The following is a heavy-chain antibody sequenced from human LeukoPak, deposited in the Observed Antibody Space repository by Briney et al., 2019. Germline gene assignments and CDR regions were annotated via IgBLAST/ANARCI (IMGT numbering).Heavy chain of an antibody. D-gene: IGHD6-13*01. Sequence: PGGSLRLSCAASGFTFRDFGMHWVRQAPGKGPEWVAFIRNDGSKDYYPDSVKGRFTISRDNSRTTLYLQMHSLRIEDTAVYYCVKGGSSSHNWFDPWGQGILVTVSS. CDR2: IRNDGSKD. CDR3: VKGGSSSHNWFDP. CDR1: GFTFRDFG. V-gene: IGHV3-30*02. J-gene: IGHJ5*02.